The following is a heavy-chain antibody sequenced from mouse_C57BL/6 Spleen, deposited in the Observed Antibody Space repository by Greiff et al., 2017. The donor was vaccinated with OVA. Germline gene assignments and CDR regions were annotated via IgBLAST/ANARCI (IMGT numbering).Heavy chain of an antibody. CDR1: GYTFTSYW. CDR2: IDPSDSYT. V-gene: IGHV1-50*01. J-gene: IGHJ4*01. D-gene: IGHD1-2*01. CDR3: ARRGLLRPYYAMDY. Sequence: QVHVKQPGAELVKPGASVKLSCKASGYTFTSYWMQWVKQRPGQGLEWIGEIDPSDSYTNYNQKFKGKATLTVDTSSSTAYMQLSSLTSEDSAVYYCARRGLLRPYYAMDYWGQGTSVTVSS.